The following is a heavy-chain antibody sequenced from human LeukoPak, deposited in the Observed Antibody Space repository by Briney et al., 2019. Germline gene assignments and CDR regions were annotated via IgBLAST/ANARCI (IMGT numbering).Heavy chain of an antibody. CDR2: IYYSGST. Sequence: SETLSLTCTVSGGSISSSSYYWGWIRQPPGKGLEWIGSIYYSGSTYYNPSLKSRVTISVDTSKNQFSLKLSSVTAADTTVYYCARAGGIRTAALDLDYWGQGTLVTVSS. CDR1: GGSISSSSYY. D-gene: IGHD6-25*01. V-gene: IGHV4-39*07. J-gene: IGHJ4*02. CDR3: ARAGGIRTAALDLDY.